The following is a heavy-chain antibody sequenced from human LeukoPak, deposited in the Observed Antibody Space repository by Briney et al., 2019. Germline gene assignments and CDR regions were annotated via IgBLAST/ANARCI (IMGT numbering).Heavy chain of an antibody. D-gene: IGHD4-17*01. CDR2: IYYSGST. CDR3: ARGGSDYGDYVGAFDI. J-gene: IGHJ3*02. Sequence: PSETLSLTCSVSGGSISSYYWSWIRQPPGKGLEWIGYIYYSGSTNYNPSLKSRVTTSVDTSKNQFSLKLSSVTAADTAVYYCARGGSDYGDYVGAFDIWGQGTMVTVSS. CDR1: GGSISSYY. V-gene: IGHV4-59*12.